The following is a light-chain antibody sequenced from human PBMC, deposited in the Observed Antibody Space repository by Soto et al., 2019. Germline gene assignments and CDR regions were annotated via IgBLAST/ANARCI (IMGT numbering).Light chain of an antibody. Sequence: EIVLTQSPATLSLSPGERPTLSCRASQSVSSYLAWYQQNPGQAPRLLIYDASNRATGIPARVSGSGSGTDFTLTISSLEPEDFAVYFCQQRSSWPPTFGQGTKVEIK. CDR3: QQRSSWPPT. CDR2: DAS. J-gene: IGKJ1*01. V-gene: IGKV3-11*01. CDR1: QSVSSY.